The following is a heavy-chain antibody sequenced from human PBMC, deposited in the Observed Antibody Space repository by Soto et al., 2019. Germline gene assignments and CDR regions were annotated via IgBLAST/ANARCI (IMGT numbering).Heavy chain of an antibody. D-gene: IGHD1-20*01. V-gene: IGHV3-23*01. CDR3: VRRAITATTKWGAFDV. CDR2: ISPGADVS. J-gene: IGHJ3*01. Sequence: EVQLLESGGGLVQPGGSLRLSCAASGFTFSSFVTNWVRQAPGKGLEWVSTISPGADVSHYTDSVKGRFTISRDNSRRTLHLQMDSLRVEGAAVYFCVRRAITATTKWGAFDVWGQGTAVTVSS. CDR1: GFTFSSFV.